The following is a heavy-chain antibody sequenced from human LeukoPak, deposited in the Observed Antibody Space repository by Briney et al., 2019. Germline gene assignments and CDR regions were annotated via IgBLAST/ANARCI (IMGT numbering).Heavy chain of an antibody. D-gene: IGHD4-11*01. J-gene: IGHJ4*02. CDR3: AKDLDYTTCGYYFDS. Sequence: GGSLRLSCTASGFTFSSYAMNWVRQAPGKGLEWVSRIAAGGTFTYYADSVKRRFTISRDNSRNTLYLQMNSLRADDTAVYYCAKDLDYTTCGYYFDSWGQGTLVTVSS. CDR2: IAAGGTFT. CDR1: GFTFSSYA. V-gene: IGHV3-23*01.